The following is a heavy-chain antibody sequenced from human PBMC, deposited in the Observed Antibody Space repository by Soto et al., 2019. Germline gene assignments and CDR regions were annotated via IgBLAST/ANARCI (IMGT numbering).Heavy chain of an antibody. V-gene: IGHV4-34*01. J-gene: IGHJ4*02. Sequence: SETLSLTCAVYGGSFSGYYWSWIRQPPGKGLEWIGEINHSGSTNYNPSLKSRVTISVDTSKNQFSLELSSVTAADTAVYYCARGRARYCSGGSCYYCHWGQGTLVTVSS. CDR2: INHSGST. D-gene: IGHD2-15*01. CDR1: GGSFSGYY. CDR3: ARGRARYCSGGSCYYCH.